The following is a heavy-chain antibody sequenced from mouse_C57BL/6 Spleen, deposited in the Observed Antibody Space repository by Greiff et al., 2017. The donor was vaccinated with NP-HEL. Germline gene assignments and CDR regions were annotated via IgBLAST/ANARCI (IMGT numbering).Heavy chain of an antibody. Sequence: EVKLMESGPELVKPGASVKISCKASGYSFTDYNMNWVKQSNGKSLEWIGVINPNYGTTSYNQKFKGKATLTVDQSSSTAYMQLNSLTSEDSAVYYCARSDNYYGSSYWYFDVWGTGTTVTVSS. CDR1: GYSFTDYN. D-gene: IGHD1-1*01. V-gene: IGHV1-39*01. CDR2: INPNYGTT. J-gene: IGHJ1*03. CDR3: ARSDNYYGSSYWYFDV.